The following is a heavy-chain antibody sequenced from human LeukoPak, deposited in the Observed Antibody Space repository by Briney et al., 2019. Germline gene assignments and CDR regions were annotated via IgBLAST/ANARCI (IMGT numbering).Heavy chain of an antibody. D-gene: IGHD4-23*01. V-gene: IGHV1-8*01. CDR2: MNPNSGNT. CDR3: ARGLTVVTPDAFDI. J-gene: IGHJ3*02. Sequence: ASVKVSCKAPGYTFTSYDINWVRQATGQGLEWMGWMNPNSGNTGYAQKFQGRVTMTRNTSISTAYMELSSLRSEDTAVYYCARGLTVVTPDAFDIWGQGTMVTVSS. CDR1: GYTFTSYD.